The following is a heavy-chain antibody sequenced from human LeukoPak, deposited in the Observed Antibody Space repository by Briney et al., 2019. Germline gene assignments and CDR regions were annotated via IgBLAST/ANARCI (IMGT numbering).Heavy chain of an antibody. D-gene: IGHD1-14*01. Sequence: GRSLRLSCAASGFTFSSYGMHWVRQAPGKGLEWVAVIWYDGSNKYYADSVKGRFTVSRDNSKNTLYLQMNSLRAEDTAVYYCAKDPENPTGNHDAFDIWGQGTKVTVSS. V-gene: IGHV3-33*06. J-gene: IGHJ3*02. CDR1: GFTFSSYG. CDR2: IWYDGSNK. CDR3: AKDPENPTGNHDAFDI.